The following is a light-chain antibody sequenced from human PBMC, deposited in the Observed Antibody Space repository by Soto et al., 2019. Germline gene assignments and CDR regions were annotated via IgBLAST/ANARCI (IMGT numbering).Light chain of an antibody. CDR1: QGLSSW. CDR3: QQAYTFPWT. J-gene: IGKJ1*01. Sequence: DIQMTQSPSSVSASVGDRVTITCRARQGLSSWLAWYQQKPGKAPKLLIYGASNLQSGVPSRFSGSGSGTEFTLTISSLQSEDFATYYCQQAYTFPWTFGQGTKGDI. V-gene: IGKV1-12*01. CDR2: GAS.